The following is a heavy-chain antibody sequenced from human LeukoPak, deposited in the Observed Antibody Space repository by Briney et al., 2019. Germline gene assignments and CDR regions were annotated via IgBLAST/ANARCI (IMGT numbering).Heavy chain of an antibody. CDR3: ARVRRTKPPYYYYYGMDV. Sequence: PGGSLRLSCAASEFTVSSNYMSWVRQAPGKGLEWVSVIYSGGSTYYADSVKGRFTISRDNSKNTLYLQMNSLRAEDTAVYYCARVRRTKPPYYYYYGMDVWGQGTTVTVSS. CDR1: EFTVSSNY. D-gene: IGHD2-2*01. J-gene: IGHJ6*02. CDR2: IYSGGST. V-gene: IGHV3-53*01.